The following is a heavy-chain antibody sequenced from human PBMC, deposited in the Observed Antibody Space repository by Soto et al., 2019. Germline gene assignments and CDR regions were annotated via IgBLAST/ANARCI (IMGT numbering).Heavy chain of an antibody. CDR2: ISYDGNTE. J-gene: IGHJ6*02. Sequence: QVQLMESGGGVVQPGRSLRLSCAASGFTFSDCAMHWVRQAPGKGLEWVAVISYDGNTEYYAASVKSRFIISRDNYKDTLYLQMNSLSGEDTAWYYCARKMARGVRMDVWGQGTMVTVSS. CDR1: GFTFSDCA. V-gene: IGHV3-30*04. D-gene: IGHD3-10*01. CDR3: ARKMARGVRMDV.